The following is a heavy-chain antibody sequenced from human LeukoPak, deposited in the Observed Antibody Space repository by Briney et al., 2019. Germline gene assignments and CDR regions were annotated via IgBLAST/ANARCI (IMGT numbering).Heavy chain of an antibody. J-gene: IGHJ3*02. CDR2: INPSGGST. Sequence: GAPVKVSCKASGYTFTSYYMHWVRQAPGQGLEWMGIINPSGGSTSYAQKFQGRVTMTRDTSTSTVYMELSSLRSEDAAVYYCARESTWFGEADAFDIWGQGTMVTVSS. V-gene: IGHV1-46*01. D-gene: IGHD3-10*01. CDR1: GYTFTSYY. CDR3: ARESTWFGEADAFDI.